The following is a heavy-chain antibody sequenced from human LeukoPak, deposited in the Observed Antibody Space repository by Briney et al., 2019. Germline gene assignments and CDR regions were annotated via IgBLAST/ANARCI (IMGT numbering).Heavy chain of an antibody. D-gene: IGHD5-24*01. CDR3: ARGRFAGDY. CDR1: GASIRSGDYY. Sequence: PSETLSLSCTVSGASIRSGDYYWSWIRQPPGKGLEWIGYIYDSGSTYYNPSLKSRITISVDTSENRFSLKLSSVTATDTAVYYCARGRFAGDYWGQGTLVTVSS. V-gene: IGHV4-30-4*01. CDR2: IYDSGST. J-gene: IGHJ4*02.